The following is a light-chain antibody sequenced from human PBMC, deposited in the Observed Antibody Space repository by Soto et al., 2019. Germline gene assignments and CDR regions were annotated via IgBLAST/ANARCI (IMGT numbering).Light chain of an antibody. CDR1: QSLAYIDGHTY. V-gene: IGKV2-30*01. Sequence: EVVMTQSPLSLPVTLGQPASISCRSSQSLAYIDGHTYLTWFHQRPGQSPRRLIYYVSNRDSGVPDRFSGSGSGTDFTLKISRVEAEDAGINYCMQSTHWPPYTFGQGTKLEIK. CDR3: MQSTHWPPYT. CDR2: YVS. J-gene: IGKJ2*01.